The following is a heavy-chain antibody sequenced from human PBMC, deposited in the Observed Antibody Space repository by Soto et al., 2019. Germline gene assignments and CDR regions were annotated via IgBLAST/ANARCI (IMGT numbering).Heavy chain of an antibody. V-gene: IGHV3-21*01. D-gene: IGHD2-2*01. CDR3: ARDGVVVPAAIYYYYYMDV. Sequence: PGGSLRLSCAAPESILRGYGMHWVRQAPGKGLEWVSSIRSSGSYIYYADSVKGRFTISRDNAKNSLYLQMNSLRAEDTAVYYCARDGVVVPAAIYYYYYMDVWGKGTTVTVSS. CDR1: ESILRGYG. J-gene: IGHJ6*03. CDR2: IRSSGSYI.